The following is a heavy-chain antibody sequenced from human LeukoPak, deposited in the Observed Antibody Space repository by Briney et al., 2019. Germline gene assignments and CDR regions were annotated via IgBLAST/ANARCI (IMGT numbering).Heavy chain of an antibody. D-gene: IGHD3-22*01. CDR1: GGSISSSSYY. CDR2: IYYSGST. CDR3: AWSPSITMIVVVIKNWFDP. V-gene: IGHV4-39*01. Sequence: SETLSLTCTVSGGSISSSSYYWGWIRQPPGKGLEWIGSIYYSGSTYYNPSLKSRVTISVDTSKNQFSLKLSSVTAADTAVYYCAWSPSITMIVVVIKNWFDPWGQGTLVTVSS. J-gene: IGHJ5*02.